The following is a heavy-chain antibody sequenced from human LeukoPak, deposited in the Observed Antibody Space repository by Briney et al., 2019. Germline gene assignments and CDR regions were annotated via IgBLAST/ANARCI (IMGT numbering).Heavy chain of an antibody. J-gene: IGHJ6*04. CDR2: ISSSGSTI. V-gene: IGHV3-48*03. Sequence: GGSLRLSCAASGFAFSSYEMNWVRQAPGKGLEWVSYISSSGSTIYSADSVKGRFTISRDNAKNSLYLQMNSLRAEDTAVYYCAELGITVIGGVWGKGTTVTISS. CDR3: AELGITVIGGV. CDR1: GFAFSSYE. D-gene: IGHD3-10*02.